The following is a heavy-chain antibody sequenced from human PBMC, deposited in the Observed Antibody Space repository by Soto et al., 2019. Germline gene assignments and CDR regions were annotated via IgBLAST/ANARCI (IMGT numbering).Heavy chain of an antibody. Sequence: DVNLLQSGGGSAQPGGSLRLSCATSGFTFSTYAMTWVRQVPGRGLQSVSTILPDETGFYTVSVKGRFTISRDNYRGVVYLQMNDLWVEDAAIYYFAKDRLPTSGQRFYFDSWGQGSLVTVSS. J-gene: IGHJ4*02. V-gene: IGHV3-23*01. CDR1: GFTFSTYA. CDR3: AKDRLPTSGQRFYFDS. CDR2: ILPDETG. D-gene: IGHD2-15*01.